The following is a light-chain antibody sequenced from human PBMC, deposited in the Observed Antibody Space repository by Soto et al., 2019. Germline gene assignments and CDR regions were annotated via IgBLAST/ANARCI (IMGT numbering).Light chain of an antibody. CDR2: AAS. J-gene: IGKJ1*01. CDR1: QNINNW. Sequence: DIQMTQSPSTLSASVGDRVTIACRASQNINNWLAWYQQKPGKAPKLLIYAASSLESGVPSRFSGSRSGTEFTLTISSLQPDDCATHFCQHYESNPWTFGQGTKVELK. V-gene: IGKV1-5*01. CDR3: QHYESNPWT.